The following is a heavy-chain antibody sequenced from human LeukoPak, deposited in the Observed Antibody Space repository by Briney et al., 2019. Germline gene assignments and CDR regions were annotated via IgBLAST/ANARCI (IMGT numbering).Heavy chain of an antibody. CDR2: IYHSGST. J-gene: IGHJ4*02. CDR1: GYSISSGYY. V-gene: IGHV4-38-2*02. CDR3: ARAGGFDWLLPFDY. D-gene: IGHD3-9*01. Sequence: SETLSLTCTVSGYSISSGYYWGWIRQPPGKGLEWIGEIYHSGSTNYNPSLKSRVTISVDKSKNQFSLKLSSVTAADTAVYYCARAGGFDWLLPFDYWGQGTLVTVSS.